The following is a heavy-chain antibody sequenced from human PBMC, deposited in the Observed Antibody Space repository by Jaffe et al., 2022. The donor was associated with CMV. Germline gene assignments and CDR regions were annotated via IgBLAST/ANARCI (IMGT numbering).Heavy chain of an antibody. D-gene: IGHD3-10*01. V-gene: IGHV3-74*01. CDR3: ARGFRFFYYYMDI. J-gene: IGHJ6*03. CDR1: GFAFNEYW. Sequence: DVQLVESGGGLVQPGGSLRLSCTTSGFAFNEYWLHWARQVPGKGLEWVSHINKDGSVTNYADSVKGRFTVSRDNADNTLHLQMNSLRLEDTAVYYCARGFRFFYYYMDIWGKGTTVTVSS. CDR2: INKDGSVT.